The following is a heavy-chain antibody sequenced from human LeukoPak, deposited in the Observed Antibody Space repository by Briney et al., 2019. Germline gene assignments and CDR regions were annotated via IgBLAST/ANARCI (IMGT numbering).Heavy chain of an antibody. CDR3: ARDLSAQVIPAAYFDS. D-gene: IGHD2-2*01. CDR1: GFIFSTYG. V-gene: IGHV3-21*01. CDR2: ISSGSTYK. J-gene: IGHJ4*02. Sequence: GSLRLSCSASGFIFSTYGVNWVRQAPGKGLEWGSFISSGSTYKYYADSVKGRFTISRDNAKNSLYLQMNSLRAEVTGVYYCARDLSAQVIPAAYFDSWGQGTLVIVSS.